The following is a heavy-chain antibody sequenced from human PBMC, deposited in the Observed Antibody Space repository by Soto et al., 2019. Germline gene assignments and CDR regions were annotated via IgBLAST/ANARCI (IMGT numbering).Heavy chain of an antibody. CDR1: GYTFSGYS. Sequence: QVQLVQSGAEVKKPGASVKVSCEASGYTFSGYSLHWVRQAPGQRLEWMGWIDAASGNTKYSRRFRGRVSITSDTSASTAYMELSGLRSEDTAVYYCGRSVVGATGEILYNAMDVWGQGTTVTVSS. J-gene: IGHJ6*02. CDR3: GRSVVGATGEILYNAMDV. D-gene: IGHD1-26*01. V-gene: IGHV1-3*01. CDR2: IDAASGNT.